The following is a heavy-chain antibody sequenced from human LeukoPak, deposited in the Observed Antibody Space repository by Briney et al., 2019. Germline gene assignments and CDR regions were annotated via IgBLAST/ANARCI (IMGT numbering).Heavy chain of an antibody. Sequence: GGSLRLSCAASGFTFSSYAMSWVPQAPGKGLEWVSYISSSGSTIYYADSVKGRFTISRDNAKNSLYLQMNSLRAEDTAVYYCAELGITMIGGVWGKGTTVTISS. CDR3: AELGITMIGGV. CDR1: GFTFSSYA. J-gene: IGHJ6*04. V-gene: IGHV3-48*03. D-gene: IGHD3-10*02. CDR2: ISSSGSTI.